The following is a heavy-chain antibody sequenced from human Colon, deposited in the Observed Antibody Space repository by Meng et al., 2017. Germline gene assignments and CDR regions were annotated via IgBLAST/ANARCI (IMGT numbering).Heavy chain of an antibody. CDR2: IYYSGST. V-gene: IGHV4-61*01. J-gene: IGHJ4*02. D-gene: IGHD3-22*01. CDR3: ARGASDYDFDY. Sequence: QVQLQESGPGLGRSSETLSLTCTVSGGSVSSGSYYWSWIRQPPGKGLEWIGYIYYSGSTNYNPSLKSRVTISVDTSKNQFSLKLSSVTAADTAVYYCARGASDYDFDYWGQGTLVTVSS. CDR1: GGSVSSGSYY.